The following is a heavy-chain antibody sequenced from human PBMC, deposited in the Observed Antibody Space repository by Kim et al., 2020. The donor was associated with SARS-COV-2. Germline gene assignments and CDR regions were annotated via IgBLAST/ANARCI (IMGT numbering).Heavy chain of an antibody. CDR1: GFSLVSSGMC. Sequence: SGPTLVNPTQTLTLTCTFSGFSLVSSGMCVSWIRQPPGKALEWLARIDWDDDKYYNTSLKTRLTISKDTSKNQVVLIMTNMDPVDTATYYCARIRGTGTTRSQSSRYYMDVWGKGTTVTVSS. CDR2: IDWDDDK. J-gene: IGHJ6*03. V-gene: IGHV2-70*11. D-gene: IGHD1-7*01. CDR3: ARIRGTGTTRSQSSRYYMDV.